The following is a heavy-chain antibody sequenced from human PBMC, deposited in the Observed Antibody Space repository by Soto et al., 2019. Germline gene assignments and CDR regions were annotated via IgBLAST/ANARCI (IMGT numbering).Heavy chain of an antibody. CDR2: ISSSSSTI. D-gene: IGHD6-13*01. Sequence: GSLRLSCAAYGFTFSSYSMNWVRQAPGKGLEWVSYISSSSSTIYYADSVKGRFTISRDNAKNSLYLQMNSLRAEDTAVYYCARHPERIAQIGWFDPWGQGTLVTVSS. CDR3: ARHPERIAQIGWFDP. J-gene: IGHJ5*02. CDR1: GFTFSSYS. V-gene: IGHV3-48*01.